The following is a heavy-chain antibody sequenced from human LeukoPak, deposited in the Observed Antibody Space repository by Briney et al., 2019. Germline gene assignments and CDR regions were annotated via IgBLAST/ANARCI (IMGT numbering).Heavy chain of an antibody. D-gene: IGHD1-1*01. CDR1: GFTFSSYE. J-gene: IGHJ4*02. V-gene: IGHV3-48*03. CDR2: ISSSGSTI. Sequence: GGSLRLSCAASGFTFSSYEMNWVRQAPGKGLEWVSYISSSGSTIYYADSVRGRFTISRDNAKNSLYLQMNSLRVEDTAVYYCARDPRTVRIWGQGTLVTVSS. CDR3: ARDPRTVRI.